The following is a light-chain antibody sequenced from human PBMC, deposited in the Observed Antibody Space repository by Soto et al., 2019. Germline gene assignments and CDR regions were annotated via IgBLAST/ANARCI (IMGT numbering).Light chain of an antibody. Sequence: QSALTQPASVSGSPGQSITISFTGTSSDVGSYNLVSWYQQHPGKAPKLMIYEGSKRPSGVSNRFSGSKSGNTASLTISGLQAEDEADYYCCSYAGSSTYVFGTGTQVTVL. J-gene: IGLJ1*01. CDR3: CSYAGSSTYV. V-gene: IGLV2-23*01. CDR2: EGS. CDR1: SSDVGSYNL.